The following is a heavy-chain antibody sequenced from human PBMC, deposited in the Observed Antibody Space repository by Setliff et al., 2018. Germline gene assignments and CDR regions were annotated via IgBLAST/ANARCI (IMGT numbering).Heavy chain of an antibody. CDR3: RYWSGYYNNDY. CDR1: GGSISPYF. J-gene: IGHJ4*02. Sequence: PSETLSLTCTVSGGSISPYFWSWIRQPPGKGLEWIGEINDSGTTNYSPSLKSRVTISLDASTNQFSLKLRSVSAADTAVYYCRYWSGYYNNDYWGQGTLVTVSS. V-gene: IGHV4-34*01. CDR2: INDSGTT. D-gene: IGHD3-3*01.